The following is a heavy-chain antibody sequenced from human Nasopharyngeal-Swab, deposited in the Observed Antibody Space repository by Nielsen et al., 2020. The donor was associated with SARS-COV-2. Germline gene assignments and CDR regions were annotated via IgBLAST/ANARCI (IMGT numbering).Heavy chain of an antibody. V-gene: IGHV4-39*01. CDR2: IYYSGST. Sequence: WVRQPPGKGLEWIGSIYYSGSTYYNPSLKSRVTISVDTSKNQFSLKLSSVTAADTAVYYCARHLSWWLVTSYYFDYWGQGTLVTVSS. D-gene: IGHD6-19*01. CDR3: ARHLSWWLVTSYYFDY. J-gene: IGHJ4*02.